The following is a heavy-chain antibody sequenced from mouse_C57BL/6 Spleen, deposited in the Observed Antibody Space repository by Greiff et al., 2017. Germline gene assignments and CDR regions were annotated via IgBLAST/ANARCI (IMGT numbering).Heavy chain of an antibody. CDR1: GFSLTSYA. Sequence: VQVVESGPGLVAPSQSLSITCTVSGFSLTSYAISWVRQPPGKGLEWLGVIWTGGGTNYNSALKSRLSISKDNSKSQVFLKMNSLQTDDTARYYCARFYDGYYVAMDYWGQGTSVTVSS. V-gene: IGHV2-9-1*01. CDR2: IWTGGGT. J-gene: IGHJ4*01. D-gene: IGHD2-3*01. CDR3: ARFYDGYYVAMDY.